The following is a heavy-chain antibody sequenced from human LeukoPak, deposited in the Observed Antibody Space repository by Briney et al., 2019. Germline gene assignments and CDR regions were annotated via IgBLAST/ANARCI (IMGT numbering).Heavy chain of an antibody. V-gene: IGHV3-74*01. D-gene: IGHD5-18*01. CDR3: ARDAVDTTNAV. CDR2: ITSDGSIT. Sequence: GGSLRLSCAASGFTFTTYWLHWVRQAPGKGLVWVSHITSDGSITSYADSVKGRFTISRDNAKNTLYLQMNSLRAEDTAVYYCARDAVDTTNAVWGQGPTVTVSS. J-gene: IGHJ6*02. CDR1: GFTFTTYW.